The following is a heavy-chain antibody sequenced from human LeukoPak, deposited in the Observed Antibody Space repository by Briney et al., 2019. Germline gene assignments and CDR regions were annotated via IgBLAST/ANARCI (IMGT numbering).Heavy chain of an antibody. CDR3: ARRPMTVGASPFDY. CDR1: GGSFSGYY. V-gene: IGHV4-34*01. CDR2: INHSGST. J-gene: IGHJ4*02. Sequence: SETLSLTCAVYGGSFSGYYWSWIRQPPGKGLEWIGEINHSGSTNYNPSLKSRVTISVDTSKNQFSLKLSSVTAADTAVYYCARRPMTVGASPFDYWGQGTLVTVSS. D-gene: IGHD1-26*01.